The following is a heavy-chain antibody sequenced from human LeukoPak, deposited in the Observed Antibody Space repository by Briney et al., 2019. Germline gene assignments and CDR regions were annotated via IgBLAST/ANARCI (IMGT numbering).Heavy chain of an antibody. CDR3: ARGIQLWANYFDY. Sequence: PSEPLSLTCTVSGGPISSYYWSWIRQPPGKGLEWLGYIYNSGSTNYNPSLKSRVSMSVDTSKNQFSLKLSCVTAADTAVCYCARGIQLWANYFDYGGRGTLVTVSS. CDR1: GGPISSYY. D-gene: IGHD5-18*01. V-gene: IGHV4-59*08. J-gene: IGHJ4*02. CDR2: IYNSGST.